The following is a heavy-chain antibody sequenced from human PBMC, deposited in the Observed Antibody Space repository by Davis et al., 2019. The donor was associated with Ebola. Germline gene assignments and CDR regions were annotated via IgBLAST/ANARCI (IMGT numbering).Heavy chain of an antibody. J-gene: IGHJ5*02. D-gene: IGHD4-17*01. Sequence: SVKVSCKASGGTFSSYAISWVRQAPGQGLEWMGGIIPIFGTANYAQKFQGRVTITADKSTSTAYMELSSLRSEDTAVYYCARDPMELTTVTTKYNWFDPWGQGTLVTVSS. V-gene: IGHV1-69*06. CDR1: GGTFSSYA. CDR3: ARDPMELTTVTTKYNWFDP. CDR2: IIPIFGTA.